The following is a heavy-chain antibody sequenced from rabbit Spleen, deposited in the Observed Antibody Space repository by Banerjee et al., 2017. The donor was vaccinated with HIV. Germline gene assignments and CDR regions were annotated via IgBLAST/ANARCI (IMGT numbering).Heavy chain of an antibody. CDR2: ISTSTGTT. Sequence: QEQLEESGGGLVQPEGSLTLTCTASGFTISSSDYMCWVRQAPGKGLEWIGCISTSTGTTYYASWAKGRFTSSKTSSTTVTLKMTSLTAADTATYFCARYYIFYGMDLWGPGTLVTVS. CDR1: GFTISSSDY. J-gene: IGHJ6*01. D-gene: IGHD4-1*01. V-gene: IGHV1S45*01. CDR3: ARYYIFYGMDL.